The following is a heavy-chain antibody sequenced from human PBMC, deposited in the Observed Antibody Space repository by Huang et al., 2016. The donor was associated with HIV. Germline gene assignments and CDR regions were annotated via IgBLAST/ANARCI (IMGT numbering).Heavy chain of an antibody. CDR1: GFTFSTYA. D-gene: IGHD3-10*01. CDR2: TAEDGSDK. CDR3: ARDRGGSYGVYFDY. V-gene: IGHV3-30*04. J-gene: IGHJ4*02. Sequence: QVQLVESGGGVAQPGRSLRLSCVASGFTFSTYAMHGVRQAPGKGVEWGAVTAEDGSDKYYADSGKGRFTISRDNSKNTLYLQMNSLRVEDTALYYCARDRGGSYGVYFDYWGQATLVTVSS.